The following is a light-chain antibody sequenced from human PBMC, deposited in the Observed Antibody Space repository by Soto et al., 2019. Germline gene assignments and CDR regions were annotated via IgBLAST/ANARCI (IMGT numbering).Light chain of an antibody. CDR2: KAS. J-gene: IGKJ1*01. Sequence: DIQMTQSPSTLSASVGDRVTITCRASQSVGRWLAWYQQKPGRAPTVLIYKASSLESGVPSRFSGSGSGTEFTLTISSLQPDDFATYYCQHYNSYSEAFGQGTKVDIK. CDR3: QHYNSYSEA. V-gene: IGKV1-5*03. CDR1: QSVGRW.